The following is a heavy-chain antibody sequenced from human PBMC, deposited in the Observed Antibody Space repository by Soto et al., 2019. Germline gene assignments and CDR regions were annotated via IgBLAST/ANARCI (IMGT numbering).Heavy chain of an antibody. J-gene: IGHJ4*02. CDR1: GGSISSGDYY. D-gene: IGHD5-18*01. Sequence: SETLSLTCTVSGGSISSGDYYWSWIRQPPGKGLEWIGYIYYSGSTYYIPSLKSRVTISVDTSKNQFSLKLSSVTAADTAVYYCARTWIQPQYYFDYWGQGTLVTVSS. CDR3: ARTWIQPQYYFDY. CDR2: IYYSGST. V-gene: IGHV4-30-4*01.